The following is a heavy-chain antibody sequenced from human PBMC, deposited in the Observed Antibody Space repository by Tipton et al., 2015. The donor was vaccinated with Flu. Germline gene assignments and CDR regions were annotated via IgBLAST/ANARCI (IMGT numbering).Heavy chain of an antibody. J-gene: IGHJ4*02. V-gene: IGHV3-7*01. CDR1: GFTFSSYW. CDR2: IKQDGSEK. CDR3: ARDREYYYDSSGYLDY. D-gene: IGHD3-22*01. Sequence: QLVQSGGGLVQPGGSLRLSCAASGFTFSSYWMSWVRQAPGKGLEWVANIKQDGSEKYYVDSVKGRFTISRDNAKNSLYLQMNSLRAEDTAVYYCARDREYYYDSSGYLDYWGQGTLVTVSS.